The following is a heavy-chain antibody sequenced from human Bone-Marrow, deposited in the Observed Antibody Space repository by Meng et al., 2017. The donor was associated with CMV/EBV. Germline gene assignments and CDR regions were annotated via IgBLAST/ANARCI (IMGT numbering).Heavy chain of an antibody. CDR3: ARGGAVPAAFTSLYYYYGMDV. J-gene: IGHJ6*02. D-gene: IGHD2-2*01. CDR1: GYTFTSFY. Sequence: ASVKVSCKASGYTFTSFYMNWVRQAPGQGLEWMGWINPKSGGTNYAQKFQGRVTMTRDTSISTASLELSRLRSDDTAVFYCARGGAVPAAFTSLYYYYGMDVWGQGTTVTVSS. CDR2: INPKSGGT. V-gene: IGHV1-2*02.